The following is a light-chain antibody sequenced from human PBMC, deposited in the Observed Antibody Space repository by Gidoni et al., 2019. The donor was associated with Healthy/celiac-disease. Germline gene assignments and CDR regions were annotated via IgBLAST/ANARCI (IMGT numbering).Light chain of an antibody. Sequence: QSPLTHPASVSGSPGQSITISCTGTSSDVGGYNYVSWYQQHPGKAPKLMIYEVSNRPSGVSNRFSGSKSGNTASLTISGLQAEDEADYYCSSYTSSSTYVFGTGTKVTVL. CDR2: EVS. CDR1: SSDVGGYNY. CDR3: SSYTSSSTYV. V-gene: IGLV2-14*01. J-gene: IGLJ1*01.